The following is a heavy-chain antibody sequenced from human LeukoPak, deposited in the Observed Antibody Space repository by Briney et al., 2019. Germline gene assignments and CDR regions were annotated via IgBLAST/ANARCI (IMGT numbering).Heavy chain of an antibody. J-gene: IGHJ6*02. CDR1: GGSISSGDYY. V-gene: IGHV4-30-4*01. D-gene: IGHD3-10*01. CDR2: IYYSGST. Sequence: PSQTLSLTCTVSGGSISSGDYYWSWIRQPPGKGLEWIVYIYYSGSTYYNPSLKSRVTISVDTSKNQFSLKLSSVTAADTAVYYCARDRGSELLWFGESPHYGMDVWGQGTTVTVSS. CDR3: ARDRGSELLWFGESPHYGMDV.